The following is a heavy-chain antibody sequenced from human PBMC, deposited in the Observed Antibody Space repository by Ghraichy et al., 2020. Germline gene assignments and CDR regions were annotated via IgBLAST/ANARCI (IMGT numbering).Heavy chain of an antibody. CDR2: IYYSGST. CDR1: GGSISSYY. V-gene: IGHV4-59*01. Sequence: SETLSLTCTVSGGSISSYYWSWIRQPPGKGLEWIGYIYYSGSTNYNPSLKSRVTISVDTSKNQFSLKLSSVTAADTAVYYCARDSGPKLGIWNYYYYYMDVWGKGTTVTVSS. J-gene: IGHJ6*03. D-gene: IGHD7-27*01. CDR3: ARDSGPKLGIWNYYYYYMDV.